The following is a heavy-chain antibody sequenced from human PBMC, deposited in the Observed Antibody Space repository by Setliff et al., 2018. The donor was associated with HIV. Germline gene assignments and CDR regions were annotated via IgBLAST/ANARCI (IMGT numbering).Heavy chain of an antibody. CDR2: IKSKIDGGTT. V-gene: IGHV3-15*01. J-gene: IGHJ4*02. CDR3: TTIQKLTTPVDY. D-gene: IGHD4-17*01. Sequence: GGSLRLSCAASGFTFSNAGMSWVRQAPGKGLQWVGRIKSKIDGGTTEYAAPVKGRFTISRDDSINTLYLQMNSLKTEDTAVYFCTTIQKLTTPVDYWGQGTLVTVSS. CDR1: GFTFSNAG.